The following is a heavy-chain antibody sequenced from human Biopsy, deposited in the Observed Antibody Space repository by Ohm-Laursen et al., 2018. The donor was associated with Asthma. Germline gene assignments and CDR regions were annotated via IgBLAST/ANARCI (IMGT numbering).Heavy chain of an antibody. CDR3: ASDFPRDYVRYNFQF. J-gene: IGHJ4*02. CDR2: HDLEEGGA. Sequence: ASVKVSCKISGYSLTDLSMHWVRQAPGQGLEWMGGHDLEEGGAVNARRFQGRVTMTEDTSTDTAYMELSSLSSDDTAVYYCASDFPRDYVRYNFQFWGQGTLVTVSS. D-gene: IGHD4-17*01. CDR1: GYSLTDLS. V-gene: IGHV1-24*01.